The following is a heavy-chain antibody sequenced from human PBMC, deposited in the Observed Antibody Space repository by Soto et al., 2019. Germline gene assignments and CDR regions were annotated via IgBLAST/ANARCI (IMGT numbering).Heavy chain of an antibody. CDR2: ISSSSSYI. Sequence: EVQVVESGGGLVKPGGSLRLSCAASGFTFSSYSMNWVRQAPGKGLEWVSSISSSSSYIYYADSVKGRFTISRDNAKNSLYLQMNSLRAEDTAVYYCASAGIMITFGGVDPFDYWGQGTLVTVSS. CDR1: GFTFSSYS. CDR3: ASAGIMITFGGVDPFDY. V-gene: IGHV3-21*01. J-gene: IGHJ4*02. D-gene: IGHD3-16*01.